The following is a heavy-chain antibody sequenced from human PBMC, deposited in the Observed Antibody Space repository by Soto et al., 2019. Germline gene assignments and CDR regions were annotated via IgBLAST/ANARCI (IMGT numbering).Heavy chain of an antibody. CDR1: GFTFSGYA. CDR3: VKCQHYYHRSGRSGYFDE. J-gene: IGHJ4*02. Sequence: EVQLLESGGGLVQPGGSLRLSCAASGFTFSGYAMSWVRQAPGKGLEWVSTVIGSGDTTYYADSVRGRFTISRDTSKNTLYLQMNSLRADDTAVYSWVKCQHYYHRSGRSGYFDEWGQGTLVTVSS. D-gene: IGHD3-22*01. CDR2: VIGSGDTT. V-gene: IGHV3-23*01.